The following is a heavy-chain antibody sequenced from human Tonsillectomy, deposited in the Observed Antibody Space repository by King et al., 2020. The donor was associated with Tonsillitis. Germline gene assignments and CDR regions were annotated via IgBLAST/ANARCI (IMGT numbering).Heavy chain of an antibody. J-gene: IGHJ6*02. CDR2: IIPIFGIA. V-gene: IGHV1-69*04. CDR3: ARFSGGYTYRNYYYYYAMDV. Sequence: QLVQSGAEVKKPGSSVKVSCKASGGTFSSYGISWVRQAPGQGLEWLGRIIPIFGIANYAQKFQGRVTITADKSTSTAYIELRSRRSEDTAVYYCARFSGGYTYRNYYYYYAMDVWGQGTTVTVSS. CDR1: GGTFSSYG. D-gene: IGHD5-18*01.